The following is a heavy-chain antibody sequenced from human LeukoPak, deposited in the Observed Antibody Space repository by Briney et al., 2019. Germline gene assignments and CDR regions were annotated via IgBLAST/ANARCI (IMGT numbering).Heavy chain of an antibody. V-gene: IGHV1-46*01. Sequence: ASVKVSCKASGYTFTSYYMHWVRQAPGQGLEWMGIINPSGGSTSYAQKFQGRVTMTRDTSTSTVYMELSSVRSEDTAVYYCARDGGSDAFDIWGQGTMVTVSS. CDR1: GYTFTSYY. CDR2: INPSGGST. CDR3: ARDGGSDAFDI. J-gene: IGHJ3*02.